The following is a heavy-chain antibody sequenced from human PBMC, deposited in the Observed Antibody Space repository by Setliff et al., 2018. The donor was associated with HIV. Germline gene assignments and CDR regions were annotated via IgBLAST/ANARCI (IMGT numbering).Heavy chain of an antibody. CDR3: ARDPGITAAGTEYFDS. V-gene: IGHV4-59*11. D-gene: IGHD6-13*01. J-gene: IGHJ4*02. CDR2: LYYSGST. CDR1: GGSFSSHY. Sequence: SSETPLTCTVSGGSFSSHYWSWIRQPPGKGLEWIGSLYYSGSTNNNPSLKSRVTISVDTSKNQFSLKLSSVTAADTAVYYCARDPGITAAGTEYFDSWGQGILVTVSS.